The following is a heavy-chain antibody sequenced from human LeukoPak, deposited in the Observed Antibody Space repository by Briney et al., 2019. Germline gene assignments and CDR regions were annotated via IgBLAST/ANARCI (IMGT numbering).Heavy chain of an antibody. CDR1: GCSISSYY. Sequence: SETLSLTCTVSGCSISSYYWSWIRQPPGKGLEWIGYIYYSGSTNYNPSLKSRVTISVDTSKNQFSLKLSSVTAADTAVYYCAREAGYCSGGSCYGAWFDYWGQGTLVSVSS. CDR2: IYYSGST. V-gene: IGHV4-59*01. CDR3: AREAGYCSGGSCYGAWFDY. J-gene: IGHJ4*02. D-gene: IGHD2-15*01.